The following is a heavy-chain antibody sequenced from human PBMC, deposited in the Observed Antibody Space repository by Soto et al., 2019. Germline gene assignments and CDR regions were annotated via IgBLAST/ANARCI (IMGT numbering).Heavy chain of an antibody. V-gene: IGHV3-23*01. D-gene: IGHD2-21*02. J-gene: IGHJ4*02. Sequence: PGGSLRLSCTASGFTIGTHAMNWVRQAPGKGLEWVSTISSSSSSGTFYADSVKGRFSISRDNWKNTLSLQMNSLRAEDSAVYYCAKIAVQRGDTDFWGQGTLVTVSS. CDR1: GFTIGTHA. CDR2: ISSSSSSGT. CDR3: AKIAVQRGDTDF.